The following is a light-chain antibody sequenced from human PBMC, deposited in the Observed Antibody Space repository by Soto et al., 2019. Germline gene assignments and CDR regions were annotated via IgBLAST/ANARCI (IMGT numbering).Light chain of an antibody. CDR2: AAS. J-gene: IGKJ5*01. Sequence: EIQMTPSPSSLSASVGDRVTITCRASQSISSYLNWYQQKPGKAPKLLIYAASSLQSGVPSRFSGSGSGTDFTLTISSLQPEDFATYYCQQSYSTPTFGQGTRLEIK. CDR1: QSISSY. CDR3: QQSYSTPT. V-gene: IGKV1-39*01.